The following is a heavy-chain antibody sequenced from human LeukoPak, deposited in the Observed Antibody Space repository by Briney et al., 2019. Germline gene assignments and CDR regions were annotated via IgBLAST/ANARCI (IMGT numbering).Heavy chain of an antibody. V-gene: IGHV1-69*13. J-gene: IGHJ6*02. CDR1: GGTFSSYA. CDR2: IIPIFGTA. D-gene: IGHD6-13*01. Sequence: SVKVSCKASGGTFSSYAISWVRQAPGQGLEWMGGIIPIFGTANYAQKFQGRVTITADESTSTAYMELSSLRSEDTAVYYCASRIAAASDYYYYYGMDVWGQGTTVTVSS. CDR3: ASRIAAASDYYYYYGMDV.